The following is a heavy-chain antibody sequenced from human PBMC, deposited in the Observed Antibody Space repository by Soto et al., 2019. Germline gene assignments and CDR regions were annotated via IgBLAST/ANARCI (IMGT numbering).Heavy chain of an antibody. CDR2: ISGSGGST. CDR1: GFTFHNYA. CDR3: AKDRFYGWGSYTVFDY. Sequence: EVQLLESGGGLVQPGGSLRLSCAASGFTFHNYAMSWVRQAPGKGLEWVSAISGSGGSTYYADSVKGRFTISRDNSKNXLYLRRNSLRAEDTAVYYCAKDRFYGWGSYTVFDYWGQGTLVTVSS. V-gene: IGHV3-23*01. D-gene: IGHD3-10*01. J-gene: IGHJ4*02.